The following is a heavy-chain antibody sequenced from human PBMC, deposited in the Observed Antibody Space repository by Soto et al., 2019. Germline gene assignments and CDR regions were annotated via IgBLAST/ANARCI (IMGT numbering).Heavy chain of an antibody. CDR1: GYTITSYD. J-gene: IGHJ6*02. Sequence: ASVKVSCKASGYTITSYDINWVRQATGQGLEWMGWMNPNSGNTGCAQKFQGRVTMTRNTSISTAYMELSSLRSEDTAVYYCARKIFRGLRISKDYYVMDGWGQGTTVTRSS. V-gene: IGHV1-8*01. CDR3: ARKIFRGLRISKDYYVMDG. CDR2: MNPNSGNT. D-gene: IGHD3-3*01.